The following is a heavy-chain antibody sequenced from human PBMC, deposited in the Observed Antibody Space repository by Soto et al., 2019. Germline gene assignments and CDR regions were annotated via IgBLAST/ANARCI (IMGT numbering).Heavy chain of an antibody. Sequence: GGSLRLSCAASGFTFSSYGMHWVRQAPGKGLEWVAVIWYDGSNKYYADSVKGRFTISRDNSKNTLYLQMNSLRAEDTAVYYCARPATSTTGPQALDYWGQGTLVTVSS. CDR3: ARPATSTTGPQALDY. J-gene: IGHJ4*02. CDR1: GFTFSSYG. V-gene: IGHV3-33*01. CDR2: IWYDGSNK. D-gene: IGHD4-17*01.